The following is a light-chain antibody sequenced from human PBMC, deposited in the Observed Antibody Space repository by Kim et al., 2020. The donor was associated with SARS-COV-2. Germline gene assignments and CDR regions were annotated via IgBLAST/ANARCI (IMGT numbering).Light chain of an antibody. V-gene: IGKV2-28*01. CDR3: MQGLKIALT. CDR2: LGS. Sequence: DIVMTQSPLSLPVTPGEPASISCRSSQSLLYSNGKNYLSWYLQKPGQSPQLLIYLGSNRASGVPDRFSGSGSGTDFTLEISRVEAEDVGVYYCMQGLKIALTFGGGTKVDIK. J-gene: IGKJ4*01. CDR1: QSLLYSNGKNY.